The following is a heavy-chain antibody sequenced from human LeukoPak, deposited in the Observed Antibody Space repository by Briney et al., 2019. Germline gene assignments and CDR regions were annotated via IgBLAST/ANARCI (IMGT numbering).Heavy chain of an antibody. J-gene: IGHJ6*03. Sequence: PGGSLRLSCAASGFTFSSYSMNWVRQAPGKGLEWVSSISSSSSYIYYADSVKGRFTISRDNAKNSLYLQMNSLRAEDTAVYYCARDGFIVVVPAARYMDVGGKGTTVTVSS. D-gene: IGHD2-2*01. V-gene: IGHV3-21*01. CDR3: ARDGFIVVVPAARYMDV. CDR1: GFTFSSYS. CDR2: ISSSSSYI.